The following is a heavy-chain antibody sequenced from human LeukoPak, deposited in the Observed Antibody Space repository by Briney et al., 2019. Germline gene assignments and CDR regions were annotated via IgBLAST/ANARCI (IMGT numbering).Heavy chain of an antibody. CDR3: AILGGSYLSYYYYYYMDV. CDR2: IYYSGST. CDR1: GGSISSSSYY. J-gene: IGHJ6*03. V-gene: IGHV4-39*07. D-gene: IGHD1-26*01. Sequence: PSQTLSLTCTVSGGSISSSSYYWGWIRQPPGKGLEWIGSIYYSGSTYYNPSLKSRVTISVDTSKNQFSLKLSSVTAADTAVYYCAILGGSYLSYYYYYYMDVWGKRTTVTVSS.